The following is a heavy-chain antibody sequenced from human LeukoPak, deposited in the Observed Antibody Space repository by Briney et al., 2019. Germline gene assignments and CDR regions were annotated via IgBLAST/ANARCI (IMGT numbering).Heavy chain of an antibody. D-gene: IGHD3-22*01. CDR1: GYTFTSYD. Sequence: GASVKVSCKASGYTFTSYDINWVRQATGQGLGWMGWMNPNSGNTGYAQKFQGRVTMTRNTSISTAYMELSSLRSEDTAVYYCARGLGYDSSGYYSQFDYWGQGTLVTASS. J-gene: IGHJ4*02. V-gene: IGHV1-8*01. CDR2: MNPNSGNT. CDR3: ARGLGYDSSGYYSQFDY.